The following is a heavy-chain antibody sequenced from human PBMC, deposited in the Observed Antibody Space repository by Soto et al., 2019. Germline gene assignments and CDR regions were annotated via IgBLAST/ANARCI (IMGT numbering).Heavy chain of an antibody. Sequence: QVQLVQSGAEVKKPGSSVKVSCKASGGTFSTYSISWVRQAPGQGLEWMGGIIPIFGTTNSAQKLQGRVTITADESTNTAYLELSSLISEDTAVYYCARAPPYCPGGRCYSGHHYYYYVMDVWGQGTTVTVSS. CDR2: IIPIFGTT. J-gene: IGHJ6*02. CDR3: ARAPPYCPGGRCYSGHHYYYYVMDV. D-gene: IGHD2-15*01. CDR1: GGTFSTYS. V-gene: IGHV1-69*01.